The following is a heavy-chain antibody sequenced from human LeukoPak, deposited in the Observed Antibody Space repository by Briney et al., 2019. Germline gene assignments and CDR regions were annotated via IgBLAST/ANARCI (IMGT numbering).Heavy chain of an antibody. CDR2: INHSGST. CDR3: AREILDLRYYGMNV. J-gene: IGHJ6*02. Sequence: SETVSLTCAVYGGSFSGYYWSWIRQPPGKGLEWIGEINHSGSTNYNPSLKSRVTISVDTSHNQFSLKLSSVTAADTAVYYCAREILDLRYYGMNVWGQGTTVTVSS. D-gene: IGHD2/OR15-2a*01. V-gene: IGHV4-34*01. CDR1: GGSFSGYY.